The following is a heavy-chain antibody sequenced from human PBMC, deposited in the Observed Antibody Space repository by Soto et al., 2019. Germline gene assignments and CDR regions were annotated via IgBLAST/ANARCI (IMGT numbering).Heavy chain of an antibody. V-gene: IGHV1-69*19. J-gene: IGHJ4*02. D-gene: IGHD5-18*01. Sequence: QVQLVQSGAEVKKPGSSVKVSCKASGGTFSSYAISWVRQAPGQGLEWMGGIIPIFGTANYAQKFQGRVTITADESTRTAYIELSSLRSEDTAGYYCARARENRYGPGIFDYLGQGTLVTVSS. CDR3: ARARENRYGPGIFDY. CDR2: IIPIFGTA. CDR1: GGTFSSYA.